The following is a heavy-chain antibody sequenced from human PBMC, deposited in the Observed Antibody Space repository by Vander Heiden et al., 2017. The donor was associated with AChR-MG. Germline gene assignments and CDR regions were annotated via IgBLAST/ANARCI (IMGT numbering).Heavy chain of an antibody. V-gene: IGHV3-30-3*01. J-gene: IGHJ4*02. CDR2: ISYDGSNK. Sequence: QVQLVESGGGVVQPGRSLRLSCAASGVTFSSYAMHWVRQAPGKGLEWVAVISYDGSNKYYADSVKGRFTISRDNSKNTLYLQMNSLRAEDTAVYYCARDRNFDYWGQGTLVTVSS. CDR3: ARDRNFDY. CDR1: GVTFSSYA.